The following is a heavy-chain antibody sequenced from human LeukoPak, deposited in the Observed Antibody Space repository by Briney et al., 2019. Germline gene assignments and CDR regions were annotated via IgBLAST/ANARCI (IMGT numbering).Heavy chain of an antibody. CDR1: GGTFSSYD. V-gene: IGHV1-18*01. CDR2: ISAYNGNT. CDR3: ARQGYGGHSQGAADY. J-gene: IGHJ4*02. D-gene: IGHD4-23*01. Sequence: ASVKVSCKASGGTFSSYDISWVRQAPGQGLELMGWISAYNGNTNYAQKFQGRVTMTTDTSTSTAYMELRSLRSDDTAVYYCARQGYGGHSQGAADYWGQGTLVTVSS.